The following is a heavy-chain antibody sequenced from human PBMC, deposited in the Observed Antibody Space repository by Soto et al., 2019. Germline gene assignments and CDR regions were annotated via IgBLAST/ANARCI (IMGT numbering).Heavy chain of an antibody. CDR1: GFTFSSYG. CDR2: ISNDVGNK. D-gene: IGHD2-15*01. Sequence: SLRLSCAASGFTFSSYGMNWVRQAPGKGLEWVAVISNDVGNKYYADSVKGRFTISRDNSKNTLYLQMNSLRAEDTAVYSCAKGQGYCSSGTCHGHHWGQGTLVTVSS. V-gene: IGHV3-30*18. J-gene: IGHJ5*02. CDR3: AKGQGYCSSGTCHGHH.